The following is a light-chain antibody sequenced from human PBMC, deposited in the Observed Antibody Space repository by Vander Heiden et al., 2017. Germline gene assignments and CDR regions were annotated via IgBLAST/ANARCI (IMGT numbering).Light chain of an antibody. CDR1: QSVLYSSNNKNY. J-gene: IGKJ3*01. V-gene: IGKV4-1*01. Sequence: DIVMTQSPDSLAVSLGERATINCKSSQSVLYSSNNKNYLAWYQQKPGQPPKLLIYWASTRESGVPDRFSGSGSGTDFTLTISSLQAEDVAVYYFQQYYSNPPLFTFGHGTKVDIK. CDR3: QQYYSNPPLFT. CDR2: WAS.